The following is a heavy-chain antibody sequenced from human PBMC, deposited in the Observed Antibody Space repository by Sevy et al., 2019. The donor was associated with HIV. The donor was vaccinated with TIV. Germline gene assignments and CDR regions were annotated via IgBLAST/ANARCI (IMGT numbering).Heavy chain of an antibody. CDR3: AREGCTKPHDY. D-gene: IGHD2-8*01. CDR1: GFTFSKYS. CDR2: LSFGCGEI. J-gene: IGHJ4*02. Sequence: GGSLRLSCAASGFTFSKYSMSWVRQPPGKGLEWVSTLSFGCGEINYADSVKGRFTISSDNSKSSVYLQMNNLRPEDTAVYYCAREGCTKPHDYWGQGTLVTV. V-gene: IGHV3-23*01.